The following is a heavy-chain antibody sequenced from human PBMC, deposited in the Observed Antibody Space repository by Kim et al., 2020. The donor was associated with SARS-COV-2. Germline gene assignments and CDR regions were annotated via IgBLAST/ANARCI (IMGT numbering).Heavy chain of an antibody. V-gene: IGHV4-61*07. CDR2: GST. CDR3: AGHSGMDV. Sequence: GSTNYSPSLQSRVTISVDTYKNRFFLKLGSVPAADTAVYYCAGHSGMDVWGQGTTVTVSS. J-gene: IGHJ6*02.